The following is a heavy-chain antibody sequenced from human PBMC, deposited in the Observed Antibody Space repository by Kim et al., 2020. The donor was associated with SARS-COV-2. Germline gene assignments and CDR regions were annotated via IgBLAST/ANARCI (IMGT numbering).Heavy chain of an antibody. CDR2: IYYSGST. CDR1: GGSISSGGYY. D-gene: IGHD7-27*01. CDR3: ARAKSNWGRNWFDP. Sequence: TLSLTCTVSGGSISSGGYYWSWIRQHPGKGLEWIGYIYYSGSTYYNPSLKSRVTISVDTSKNQFSLKLSSVTAADTAVYYCARAKSNWGRNWFDPWGQGTLVTVSS. J-gene: IGHJ5*02. V-gene: IGHV4-31*03.